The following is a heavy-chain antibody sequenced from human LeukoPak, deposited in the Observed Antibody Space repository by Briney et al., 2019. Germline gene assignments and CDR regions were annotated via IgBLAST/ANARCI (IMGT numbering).Heavy chain of an antibody. Sequence: GGSLRLSCAASGFTFSSYSMNWVRQAPGKGLEWVSSISSSSSYIYYADSVKGRFTISRDNAKNSLYLQMNSLGAEDTAVYYCARGIVGATFHYWGQGTLVTVSS. CDR2: ISSSSSYI. CDR3: ARGIVGATFHY. CDR1: GFTFSSYS. J-gene: IGHJ4*02. D-gene: IGHD1-26*01. V-gene: IGHV3-21*01.